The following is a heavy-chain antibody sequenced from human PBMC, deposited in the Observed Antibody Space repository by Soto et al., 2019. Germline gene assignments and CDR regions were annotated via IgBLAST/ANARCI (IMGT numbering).Heavy chain of an antibody. Sequence: LRLSCAASGFTFSDYYMSWIRQAPGKGLEWVSYISSSSNYTNYADSVKGRFTISRDNAKNSLYLQMNSLRAEDTAVYYCARGSPTIGGTDIWGQGTMVTVSS. D-gene: IGHD3-16*01. V-gene: IGHV3-11*06. J-gene: IGHJ3*02. CDR2: ISSSSNYT. CDR3: ARGSPTIGGTDI. CDR1: GFTFSDYY.